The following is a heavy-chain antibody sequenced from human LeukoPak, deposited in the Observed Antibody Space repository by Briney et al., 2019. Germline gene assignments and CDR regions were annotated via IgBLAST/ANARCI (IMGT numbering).Heavy chain of an antibody. D-gene: IGHD3-10*01. J-gene: IGHJ3*02. V-gene: IGHV3-23*01. CDR1: GFTVSSNY. CDR3: ANPYGSGSYYMSALDI. Sequence: GGSLRLSCAASGFTVSSNYMSWVRQAPGKGLEWVSTISGRNTGTYYADSVKGRFTISRDNSKNTLYLQMNSLRAEDTAVYYCANPYGSGSYYMSALDIWGLGTMVTVSS. CDR2: ISGRNTGT.